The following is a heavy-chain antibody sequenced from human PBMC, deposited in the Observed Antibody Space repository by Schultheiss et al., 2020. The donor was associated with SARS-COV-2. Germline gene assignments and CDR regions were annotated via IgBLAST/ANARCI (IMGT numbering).Heavy chain of an antibody. CDR3: ARVRIYYDSSGYYIWGWFDP. D-gene: IGHD3-22*01. Sequence: SETLSLTCSVSGGSMSRYYWSWIRQSPGKGLEWIGYIYYSGSTNYNPSLKSRVTISVDTSKNQFSLKLSSVTAADTAVYYCARVRIYYDSSGYYIWGWFDPWGQGTLVTVSS. V-gene: IGHV4-59*12. CDR1: GGSMSRYY. J-gene: IGHJ5*02. CDR2: IYYSGST.